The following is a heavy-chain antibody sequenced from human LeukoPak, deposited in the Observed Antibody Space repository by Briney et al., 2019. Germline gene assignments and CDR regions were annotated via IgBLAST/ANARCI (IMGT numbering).Heavy chain of an antibody. D-gene: IGHD3-10*01. CDR3: ARGGGITMPRGVPRSAEYFQH. V-gene: IGHV1-46*03. Sequence: ASVKVSCKASGYTFTSYYMHWVRQAPGQGLEWMGRINPSGCATRYAQKFQGRVTITRDTSTSTVYMELSSLRSEDTALYYCARGGGITMPRGVPRSAEYFQHWGQGTLVTVSS. CDR1: GYTFTSYY. J-gene: IGHJ1*01. CDR2: INPSGCAT.